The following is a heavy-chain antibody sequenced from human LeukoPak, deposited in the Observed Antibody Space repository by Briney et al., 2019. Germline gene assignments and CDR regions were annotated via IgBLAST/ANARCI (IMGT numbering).Heavy chain of an antibody. D-gene: IGHD1-26*01. J-gene: IGHJ3*02. Sequence: GASVKVSCKASGYRFSNFGITWVRQAPGQGLEWMGWTSPYDDNPEYGKKFQGRVTMTTDTSTNTAYMELRSLRPDDTAVYYCAKVDPPIIAGARGDAFEIWGQGTLVIVSS. CDR1: GYRFSNFG. CDR3: AKVDPPIIAGARGDAFEI. V-gene: IGHV1-18*01. CDR2: TSPYDDNP.